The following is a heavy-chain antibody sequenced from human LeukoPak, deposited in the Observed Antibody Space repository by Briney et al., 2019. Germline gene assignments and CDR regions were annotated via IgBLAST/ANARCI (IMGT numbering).Heavy chain of an antibody. J-gene: IGHJ4*02. D-gene: IGHD1-26*01. CDR3: ARGWIVGASFDY. CDR2: IYHSGTT. CDR1: GGSISSSSYY. V-gene: IGHV4-39*07. Sequence: PSETLSLTCTVSGGSISSSSYYWGWIRQPPGKGLEWIGSIYHSGTTYYNPSLKSRVTISVDTSKNQFSLKLSSVTAADTAVYYCARGWIVGASFDYWGQGTLVTVSS.